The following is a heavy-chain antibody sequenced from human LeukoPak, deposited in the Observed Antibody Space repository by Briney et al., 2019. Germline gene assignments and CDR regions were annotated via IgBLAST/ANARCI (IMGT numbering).Heavy chain of an antibody. Sequence: GGSLRLSCAASGFTFSSYWMSWVRQAPGKGLEWVANIKQDGSEKYYVDSVKGRFTISRDNAKNSLYLQMNSLRAEDTAVYYCARARGVLMVYAIRYFDYWGQGTLVTVSS. CDR3: ARARGVLMVYAIRYFDY. J-gene: IGHJ4*02. CDR2: IKQDGSEK. D-gene: IGHD2-8*01. V-gene: IGHV3-7*01. CDR1: GFTFSSYW.